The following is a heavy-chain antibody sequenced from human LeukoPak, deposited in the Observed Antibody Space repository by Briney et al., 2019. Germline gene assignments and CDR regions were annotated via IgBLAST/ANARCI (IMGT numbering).Heavy chain of an antibody. Sequence: GGSLRLSCAASGFTFSIYEMNRDRQAPGQGPERVSYISRSGGTKYYAGSVKGRFTISRDSAKNSLYLQMNSLRAEDTAVYYCARDQRYCSGGSCYSSYYGMDVWGQGTTVTVSS. V-gene: IGHV3-48*03. CDR2: ISRSGGTK. CDR1: GFTFSIYE. D-gene: IGHD2-15*01. J-gene: IGHJ6*02. CDR3: ARDQRYCSGGSCYSSYYGMDV.